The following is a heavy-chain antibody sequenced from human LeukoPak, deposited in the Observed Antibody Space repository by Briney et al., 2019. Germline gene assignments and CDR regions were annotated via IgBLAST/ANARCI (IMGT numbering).Heavy chain of an antibody. Sequence: GGSLRLSCAASGLTFGSYVLNWVRQAPGKGLEWVSGITGSGGSTYYADSVKGRFTISRDNSKNTLYLQMNSLRAEDTAVYYCAKLLGYWGQGTPVTVSS. D-gene: IGHD7-27*01. CDR1: GLTFGSYV. V-gene: IGHV3-23*01. CDR3: AKLLGY. CDR2: ITGSGGST. J-gene: IGHJ4*02.